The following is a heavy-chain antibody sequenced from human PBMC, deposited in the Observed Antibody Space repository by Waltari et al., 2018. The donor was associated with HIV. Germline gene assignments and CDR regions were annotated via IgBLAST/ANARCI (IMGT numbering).Heavy chain of an antibody. CDR1: GYSFTTYW. D-gene: IGHD2-21*02. Sequence: EVQLVQSGPEVKKSGESLKISCEASGYSFTTYWIGWLRQMPGKGLEWMGVIYPDDSNTNYRASLQGQVTISVDRSINTAYLQWSSLQASDTAIYYCARQVTVGPYYYYMDVWGTGTSVSVSS. CDR2: IYPDDSNT. CDR3: ARQVTVGPYYYYMDV. V-gene: IGHV5-51*01. J-gene: IGHJ6*03.